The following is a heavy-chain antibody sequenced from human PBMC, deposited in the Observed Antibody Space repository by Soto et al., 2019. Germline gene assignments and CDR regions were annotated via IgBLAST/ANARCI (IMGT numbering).Heavy chain of an antibody. D-gene: IGHD3-22*01. CDR3: ARMDSSDYYRIDY. J-gene: IGHJ4*02. V-gene: IGHV4-31*03. CDR1: GGSISSGGYY. Sequence: SETLSLTCTVSGGSISSGGYYWSWIRQHPGKGLEWIGYIYYSGSTYYNPSLKSRVTISVDRSKIQFFLELRSVTAADTAVYYCARMDSSDYYRIDYWGQGTPVTVS. CDR2: IYYSGST.